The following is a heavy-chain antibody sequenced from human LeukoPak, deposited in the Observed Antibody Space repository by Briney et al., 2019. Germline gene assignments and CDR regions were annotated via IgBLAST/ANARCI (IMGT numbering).Heavy chain of an antibody. CDR2: VSHDGDST. CDR3: MRMRLASPGNVY. Sequence: GGSLRLSCAASGFTFSNYAMNWVRQAPGKGLEWLSIVSHDGDSTYYAGSVKGRFTISRDNSKSTLYLQMNNLTAEDTAIYSCMRMRLASPGNVYWGQGTLVTVSS. V-gene: IGHV3-30*04. D-gene: IGHD6-13*01. CDR1: GFTFSNYA. J-gene: IGHJ4*02.